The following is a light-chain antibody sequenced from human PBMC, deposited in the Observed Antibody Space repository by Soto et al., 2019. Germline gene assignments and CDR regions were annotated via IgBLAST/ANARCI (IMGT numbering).Light chain of an antibody. CDR1: ELSKQY. J-gene: IGLJ1*01. Sequence: SYELAQTPSVSVSPGQTARITCSGDELSKQYVYWYQQEPGQAPVLVIYKDSERASGIPERFSASSSGTTVTLTISGVRAEDEADYYCQSSDDTGNYYLFGTGTKVTVL. CDR3: QSSDDTGNYYL. V-gene: IGLV3-25*02. CDR2: KDS.